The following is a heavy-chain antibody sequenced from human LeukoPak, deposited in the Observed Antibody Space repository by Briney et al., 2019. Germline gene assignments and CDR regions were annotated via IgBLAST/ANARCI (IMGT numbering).Heavy chain of an antibody. D-gene: IGHD1-14*01. Sequence: ASVKVSCKASGYTFTGYYMHWVRQAPGQGLEWMGWINPNSGGTNYAQKFQGRVTMTRNTSISTAYMELSSLRSEDTAVYYCARGRVNRAIATPAGWGQGTLVTVSS. CDR1: GYTFTGYY. CDR3: ARGRVNRAIATPAG. CDR2: INPNSGGT. V-gene: IGHV1-2*02. J-gene: IGHJ4*02.